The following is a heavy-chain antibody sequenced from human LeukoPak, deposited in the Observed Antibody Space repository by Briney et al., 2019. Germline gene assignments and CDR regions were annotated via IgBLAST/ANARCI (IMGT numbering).Heavy chain of an antibody. Sequence: GGSLRLSCAASGFTVSSNYMSWVRQAPGKGPEWVSVIYSGGSTYYADSVKGRFTISRDNSKNTLYLQMNSLRAEDTAVYYCARGHDSYGYYYYGMDVWGQGTTVTVSS. CDR2: IYSGGST. V-gene: IGHV3-66*01. CDR3: ARGHDSYGYYYYGMDV. J-gene: IGHJ6*02. D-gene: IGHD5-18*01. CDR1: GFTVSSNY.